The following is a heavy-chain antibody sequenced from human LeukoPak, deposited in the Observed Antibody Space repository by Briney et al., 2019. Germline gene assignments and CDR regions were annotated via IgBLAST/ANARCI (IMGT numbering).Heavy chain of an antibody. CDR1: GFTFSSYS. CDR3: ARDASPVWSGYSYDWFDP. Sequence: GGSLRLSCAASGFTFSSYSMNWVRQAPGKGLEWVSSISSSSSYIYYADSVKGRFTISRDNAKNSLYLQMNSLRAEDTAVYYCARDASPVWSGYSYDWFDPWGQGTLVTVSS. CDR2: ISSSSSYI. J-gene: IGHJ5*02. V-gene: IGHV3-21*01. D-gene: IGHD3-3*01.